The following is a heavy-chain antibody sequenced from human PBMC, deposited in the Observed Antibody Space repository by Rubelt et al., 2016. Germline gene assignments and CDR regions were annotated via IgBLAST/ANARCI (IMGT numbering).Heavy chain of an antibody. D-gene: IGHD5-12*01. V-gene: IGHV3-30*18. CDR1: GFTFSSYG. CDR2: ISYDGSNK. Sequence: QVQLVESGGGVVQPGRSLRLSCAASGFTFSSYGMHWVRQAPGKGLEWVAVISYDGSNKYYADSVKGRFTISRDNSKNTLYLQMNSLRAEDTAVYYCAKDRGEGATTPDVDWGQGTLVTVSS. CDR3: AKDRGEGATTPDVD. J-gene: IGHJ4*02.